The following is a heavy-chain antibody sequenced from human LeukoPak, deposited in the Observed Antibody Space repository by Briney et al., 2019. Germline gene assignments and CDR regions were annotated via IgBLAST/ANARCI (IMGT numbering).Heavy chain of an antibody. CDR2: IRSKAYGGTT. CDR1: GFTFGDYA. V-gene: IGHV3-49*03. J-gene: IGHJ6*02. CDR3: TRDQAEYSSGWYSYYYYGMDV. D-gene: IGHD6-19*01. Sequence: HPGGSLRLSCTASGFTFGDYAMSWFRQAPGKGLEWVGFIRSKAYGGTTEYAASVKVRFTISRDDSKSIAYLQMNSLKTEDTAVYYCTRDQAEYSSGWYSYYYYGMDVWGQGTTVTVSS.